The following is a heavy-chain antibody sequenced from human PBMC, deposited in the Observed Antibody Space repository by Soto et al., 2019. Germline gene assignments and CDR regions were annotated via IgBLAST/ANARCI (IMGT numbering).Heavy chain of an antibody. D-gene: IGHD5-12*01. V-gene: IGHV1-69*13. Sequence: SVKVCFKASGGTFSSYAISWVRQAPGQGLEWMGGIIPIFGAANYAQKFQGRVTITADESTSTAYMELSSLRSEDTAVYYCARLHADGYNTNSGQGTLVTVSS. J-gene: IGHJ4*02. CDR3: ARLHADGYNTN. CDR1: GGTFSSYA. CDR2: IIPIFGAA.